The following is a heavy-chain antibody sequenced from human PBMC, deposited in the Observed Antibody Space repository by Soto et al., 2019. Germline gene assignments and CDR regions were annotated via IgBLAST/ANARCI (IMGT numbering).Heavy chain of an antibody. CDR2: IIPIFGTA. J-gene: IGHJ4*02. CDR3: ARDRSSGWYSEFDY. Sequence: GASVKVSCKASGGTFSSYAISWVRQAPGQGLEWMGGIIPIFGTANYAQKFQGRVTITADESASTAYMELSSLRSEDTAVYYCARDRSSGWYSEFDYWGQGTLVTVYS. V-gene: IGHV1-69*13. CDR1: GGTFSSYA. D-gene: IGHD6-19*01.